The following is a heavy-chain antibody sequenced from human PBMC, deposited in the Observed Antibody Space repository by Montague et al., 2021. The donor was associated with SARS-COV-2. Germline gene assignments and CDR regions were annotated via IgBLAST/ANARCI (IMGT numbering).Heavy chain of an antibody. CDR2: IYYSGST. Sequence: SETLSLTCTVSGGSISSYYWSWIRQPPGKGLEWIGYIYYSGSTNYNPSLKSRVTISVDTSKNQFSLKLSSVTAADTAVYYCARVPRNYDFWNAYYDAFDIWGQGTMVTVSS. J-gene: IGHJ3*02. CDR3: ARVPRNYDFWNAYYDAFDI. V-gene: IGHV4-59*01. CDR1: GGSISSYY. D-gene: IGHD3-3*01.